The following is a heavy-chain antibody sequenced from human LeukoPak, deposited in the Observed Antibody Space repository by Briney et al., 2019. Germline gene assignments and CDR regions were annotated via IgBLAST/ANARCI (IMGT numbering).Heavy chain of an antibody. Sequence: PSQTLSFTCTVSGGSISSGGYYWSWIRQHPGKGLEWIGYIYYSGSTYYNPSLKSRVTISVDTSKNQFSLKLSSVTAADTAVYYCASSGVYYYDSSGYPDAFDIWGQGTMVTVSS. V-gene: IGHV4-31*03. J-gene: IGHJ3*02. D-gene: IGHD3-22*01. CDR2: IYYSGST. CDR3: ASSGVYYYDSSGYPDAFDI. CDR1: GGSISSGGYY.